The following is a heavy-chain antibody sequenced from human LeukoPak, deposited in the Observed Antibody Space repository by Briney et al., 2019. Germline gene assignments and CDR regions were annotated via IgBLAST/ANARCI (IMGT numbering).Heavy chain of an antibody. D-gene: IGHD1-1*01. CDR1: GFTFSTYE. Sequence: GGSLRLSCAASGFTFSTYEMNWVRQAPGKGLEWVSYISPTGTTIYYAQSVKGRFTISRDNAKNSVYLHMNILRVEDTAVYYCARKTFGTVYFDYWGQGILVTVSS. CDR3: ARKTFGTVYFDY. V-gene: IGHV3-48*03. J-gene: IGHJ4*02. CDR2: ISPTGTTI.